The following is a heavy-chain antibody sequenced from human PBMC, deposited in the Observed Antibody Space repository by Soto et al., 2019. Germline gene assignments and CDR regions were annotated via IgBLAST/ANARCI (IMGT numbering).Heavy chain of an antibody. D-gene: IGHD1-1*01. V-gene: IGHV3-11*01. CDR1: GFTFSDYY. CDR2: ISSSGSTI. J-gene: IGHJ6*02. CDR3: ARESGVERPYSYHYYGMDV. Sequence: GGSLRLSCAASGFTFSDYYMSCIRQAPWKGLEWVSYISSSGSTIYYADSVKGRFTISRDNAKNSLYLQMNSLRAEDTAVYYWARESGVERPYSYHYYGMDVWGQGTTVTVSS.